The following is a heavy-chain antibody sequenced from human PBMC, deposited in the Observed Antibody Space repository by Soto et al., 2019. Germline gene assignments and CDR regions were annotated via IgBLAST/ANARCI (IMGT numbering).Heavy chain of an antibody. Sequence: EVQLVESGGGLVQPGGSLRISCAASGFSVSSNYMSWVRQAPGKGLEWVSIIYGGGSTYYADSVKGRFTISRHNSENTVYLQMNSLRPEDTAVYYCAREIPQSWGYWGQGTPVTVSS. D-gene: IGHD7-27*01. CDR2: IYGGGST. CDR3: AREIPQSWGY. CDR1: GFSVSSNY. J-gene: IGHJ4*02. V-gene: IGHV3-53*04.